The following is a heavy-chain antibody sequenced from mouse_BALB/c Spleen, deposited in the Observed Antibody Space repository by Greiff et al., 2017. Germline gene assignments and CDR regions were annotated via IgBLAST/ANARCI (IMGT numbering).Heavy chain of an antibody. CDR3: TRGDYPYAMDY. J-gene: IGHJ4*01. D-gene: IGHD5-5*01. CDR2: ISSGGSYT. CDR1: GFTFSSYT. V-gene: IGHV5-6-4*01. Sequence: EVQRVESGGGLVKPGGSLKLSCAASGFTFSSYTMSWVRQTPEKRLEWVATISSGGSYTYYPDSVKGRFTISRDTAKNTLYLQMSSLKSEDTAMYYCTRGDYPYAMDYWGQGTSVTVSS.